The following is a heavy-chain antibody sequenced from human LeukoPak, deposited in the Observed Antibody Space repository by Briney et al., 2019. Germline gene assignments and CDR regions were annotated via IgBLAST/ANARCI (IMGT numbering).Heavy chain of an antibody. CDR2: IYTSGST. V-gene: IGHV4-61*02. CDR1: GGSISSGSYY. Sequence: SQTLSLTCTVSGGSISSGSYYWSWIRQPAGKGLEWIGRIYTSGSTNYNPSLKSRVTISVDTSKNQFSLKLSSVTAADTAVYYCARGYCSSTSCPGWFDPWGQGTLVTVSS. CDR3: ARGYCSSTSCPGWFDP. J-gene: IGHJ5*02. D-gene: IGHD2-2*01.